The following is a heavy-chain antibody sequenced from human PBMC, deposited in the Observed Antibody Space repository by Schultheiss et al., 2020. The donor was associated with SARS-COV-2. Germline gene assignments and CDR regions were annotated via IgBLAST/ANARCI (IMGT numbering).Heavy chain of an antibody. Sequence: SETLSLTCTVSGVSISSYYWAWIRRPPGKGLQWIGEINHSGSANYNPSLESRATISADTSKNQLSLKLRSMTAADTAVYYCARHLLRSRGVFGAAQPLDYWGQGTLVTVSS. CDR2: INHSGSA. D-gene: IGHD2-2*01. V-gene: IGHV4-34*01. CDR1: GVSISSYY. CDR3: ARHLLRSRGVFGAAQPLDY. J-gene: IGHJ4*02.